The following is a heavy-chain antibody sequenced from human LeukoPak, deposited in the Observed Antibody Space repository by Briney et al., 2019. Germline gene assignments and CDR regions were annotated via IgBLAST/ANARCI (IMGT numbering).Heavy chain of an antibody. CDR3: ASQVNDAFDI. CDR2: IYYNGST. Sequence: PSETLSLTCTVSGGSISSYYWSWIRQPPGKGLEWIGYIYYNGSTNYNPSLKSRVTISVDTSKNQFSLKLSSVTAADTAVYYCASQVNDAFDIWGQGTMVTVSS. V-gene: IGHV4-59*01. CDR1: GGSISSYY. J-gene: IGHJ3*02.